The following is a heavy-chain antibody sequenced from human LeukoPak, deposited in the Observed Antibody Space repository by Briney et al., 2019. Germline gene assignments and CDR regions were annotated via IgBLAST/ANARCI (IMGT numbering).Heavy chain of an antibody. D-gene: IGHD3-22*01. V-gene: IGHV3-21*01. J-gene: IGHJ4*02. CDR2: ISSSSSYI. Sequence: GGSLRLSCAPSGFTFSSYSMNWVRQAPGKGLEWVSSISSSSSYIYYADSVKGRFTISRDNAKNSLYLQMNSLRAEDTAVYYCTRSGYYYEGYFDYWGQGTLVSVSS. CDR3: TRSGYYYEGYFDY. CDR1: GFTFSSYS.